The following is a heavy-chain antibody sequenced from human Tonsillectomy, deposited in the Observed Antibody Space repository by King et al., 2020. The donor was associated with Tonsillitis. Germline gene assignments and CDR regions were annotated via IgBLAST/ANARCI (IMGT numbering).Heavy chain of an antibody. J-gene: IGHJ5*02. D-gene: IGHD4-23*01. V-gene: IGHV3-43*02. CDR1: GFTFDDYA. CDR2: ISGDGGST. CDR3: AKDSSNALVRGYNWFDP. Sequence: VQLVESGGGVVLPGGSLRLSCAASGFTFDDYAMHWVRQAPGKGLEWVSLISGDGGSTYYSESVKGRFTISRDNRKNSLYLQMNSLRTEATALYYCAKDSSNALVRGYNWFDPWGQGTLVTVSS.